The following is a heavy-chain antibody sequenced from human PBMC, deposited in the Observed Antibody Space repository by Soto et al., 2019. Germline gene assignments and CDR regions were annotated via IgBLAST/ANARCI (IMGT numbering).Heavy chain of an antibody. D-gene: IGHD1-7*01. Sequence: PGWSLRLSCAASGFTVSSNYMSWVRQAPGKGLDWVSLISGGGSTYYADSVKGRFTISRDTSKNTLSLQMNSLRVEDTAVYYCVRGELRPRFDSWGQGTLVTVSS. CDR3: VRGELRPRFDS. CDR1: GFTVSSNY. CDR2: ISGGGST. J-gene: IGHJ4*02. V-gene: IGHV3-66*01.